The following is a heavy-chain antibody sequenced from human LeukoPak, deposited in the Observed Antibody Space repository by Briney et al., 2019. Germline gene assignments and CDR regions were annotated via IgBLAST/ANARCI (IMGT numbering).Heavy chain of an antibody. CDR3: ATSGEPRGAFDI. V-gene: IGHV1-24*01. CDR2: FDPEDGET. CDR1: GYTLTELS. J-gene: IGHJ3*02. D-gene: IGHD3-10*01. Sequence: ASVKVSCKVSGYTLTELSMHWVRQAPGKGLEWMGGFDPEDGETIYAQKFQGRVTMTEDTSTDTAYMELSSLRSEDTAVYYCATSGEPRGAFDIWGQGTMVTVSS.